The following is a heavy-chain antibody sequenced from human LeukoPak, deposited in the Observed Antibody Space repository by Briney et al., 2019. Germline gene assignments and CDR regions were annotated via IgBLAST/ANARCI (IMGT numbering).Heavy chain of an antibody. D-gene: IGHD3-3*01. V-gene: IGHV3-74*01. Sequence: GGSLRLSCAASGFTFSTYWMHWVRQTPGKGLVWVSRINSYGGSTSYADSVKGRFTISRDDAKNTLDLQMNSLRAEDTAVYYCARSRGLLLPEYWGQGTLVTVSS. CDR1: GFTFSTYW. CDR2: INSYGGST. J-gene: IGHJ4*02. CDR3: ARSRGLLLPEY.